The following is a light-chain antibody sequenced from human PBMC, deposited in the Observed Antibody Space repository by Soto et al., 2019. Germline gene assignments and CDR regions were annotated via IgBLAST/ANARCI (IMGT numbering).Light chain of an antibody. CDR1: SSDVGSYNY. V-gene: IGLV2-14*01. CDR3: SSYTSDSTLYV. Sequence: QSVRTQPASVSGSPGQSITISCTGTSSDVGSYNYVSWYQHHPGKAPRLMIYASSNRPSGVSHRFSGSRSGNTASLTISGLQAEDEADYYCSSYTSDSTLYVFGTGTKVTVL. J-gene: IGLJ1*01. CDR2: ASS.